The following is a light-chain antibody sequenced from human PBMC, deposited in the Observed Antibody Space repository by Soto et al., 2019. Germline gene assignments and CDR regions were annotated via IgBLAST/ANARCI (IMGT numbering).Light chain of an antibody. CDR2: EVS. CDR1: SSDVGSYNL. Sequence: QSVLTQPASVSGSPGQSITISCTGTSSDVGSYNLVSWYQQHPGEAPKLMIYEVSVRPSGVSSRLSGSKSGNTASLTISGLQSEDEADYYCCSYAGSSSYVLGTGTKVTVL. J-gene: IGLJ1*01. V-gene: IGLV2-23*02. CDR3: CSYAGSSSYV.